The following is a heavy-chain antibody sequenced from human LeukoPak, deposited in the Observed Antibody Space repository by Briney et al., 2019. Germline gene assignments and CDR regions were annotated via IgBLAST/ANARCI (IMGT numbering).Heavy chain of an antibody. CDR3: ARGRSFHYYYSYMDV. CDR2: INHSGST. V-gene: IGHV4-34*01. CDR1: GGSVSGDY. Sequence: SETLSLTWAVYGGSVSGDYWSWIRQPPGEGLGLIGEINHSGSTNYNPSLQSRVTLSVDTSKHQLSLHLSSVTAADTALYYCARGRSFHYYYSYMDVWGKGTTVTVSS. J-gene: IGHJ6*03.